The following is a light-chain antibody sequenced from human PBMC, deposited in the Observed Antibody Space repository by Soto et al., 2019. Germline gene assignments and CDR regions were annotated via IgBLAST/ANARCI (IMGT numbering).Light chain of an antibody. CDR2: INN. CDR1: SSNIGTNA. J-gene: IGLJ1*01. Sequence: QSVLTQPPSASGTPGQRVTISCSGGSSNIGTNAVNWYQQLPGTAPKLLIYINNQRPSGVPYRFSGSKSGTSASLAISGLQSEDEADYYCAAWDDSLNGYGFGTGTKVTVL. V-gene: IGLV1-44*01. CDR3: AAWDDSLNGYG.